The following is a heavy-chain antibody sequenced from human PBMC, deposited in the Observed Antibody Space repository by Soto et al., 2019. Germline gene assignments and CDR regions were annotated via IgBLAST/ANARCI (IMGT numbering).Heavy chain of an antibody. V-gene: IGHV4-34*01. D-gene: IGHD6-6*01. CDR3: AREGRSSSSGGLVPITYNWFDP. Sequence: KTSETLSLTCAVYGGSFSGYYWSWIRQPPGKGLEWIGEINHSGSTNYNPSLKSRVTISVDTSKNQFSLKLSSVTAADTAVYYCAREGRSSSSGGLVPITYNWFDPWGQGTLVTVSS. CDR1: GGSFSGYY. J-gene: IGHJ5*02. CDR2: INHSGST.